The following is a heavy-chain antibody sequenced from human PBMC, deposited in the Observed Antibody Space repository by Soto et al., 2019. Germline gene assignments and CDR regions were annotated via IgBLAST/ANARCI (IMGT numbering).Heavy chain of an antibody. D-gene: IGHD3-3*01. J-gene: IGHJ3*01. V-gene: IGHV4-38-2*02. CDR1: GYSSISSYY. Sequence: PWGTLALTCSVSGYSSISSYYWGWVRQPPGKGLEWIGSIYHSGSTYYNPSLKSRVTISVDTSKNQFFLKLSSVTAADTAVYYCARAPITIFGVVSAACDVWGQGKTVT. CDR2: IYHSGST. CDR3: ARAPITIFGVVSAACDV.